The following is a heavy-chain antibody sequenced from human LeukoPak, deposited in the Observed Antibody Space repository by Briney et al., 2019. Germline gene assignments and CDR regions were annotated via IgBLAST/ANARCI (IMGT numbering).Heavy chain of an antibody. V-gene: IGHV5-51*01. J-gene: IGHJ6*04. CDR2: IYPGDSGT. D-gene: IGHD6-13*01. CDR1: GYIFTSYC. Sequence: GESLKISCKASGYIFTSYCIGWVRQLPRKGLEWMGIIYPGDSGTKYTPSFQGQVTISADKSISTAYLQWSSLKASDTAMYYCARPDAAGPNGYYYGMDVWGEGTTVTVSS. CDR3: ARPDAAGPNGYYYGMDV.